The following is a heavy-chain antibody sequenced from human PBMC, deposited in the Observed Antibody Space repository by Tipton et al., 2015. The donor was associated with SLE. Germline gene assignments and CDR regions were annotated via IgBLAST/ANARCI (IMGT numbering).Heavy chain of an antibody. D-gene: IGHD4-17*01. V-gene: IGHV4-39*01. CDR3: ASGRLRVPFDH. CDR2: IYYSGNT. J-gene: IGHJ4*02. Sequence: TLSLTCTVSGGSISSSSYNWGWIRQPPGKGLEWIGTIYYSGNTYYNPSLKSRVTIFADTSKNQFSLKVSSVTAADTAVYYCASGRLRVPFDHWAQGTLVTVSS. CDR1: GGSISSSSYN.